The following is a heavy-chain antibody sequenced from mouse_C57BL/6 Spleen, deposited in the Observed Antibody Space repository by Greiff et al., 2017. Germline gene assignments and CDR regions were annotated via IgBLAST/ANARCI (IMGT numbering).Heavy chain of an antibody. CDR3: ALTVVATDYYAMDY. V-gene: IGHV1-52*01. CDR1: GYTFTSYW. CDR2: IDPSDSET. Sequence: VQLQQPGAELVRPGSSVKLSCKASGYTFTSYWMHWVKQRPIQGLEWIGNIDPSDSETHYNQKFQDKATLTVDKSSSTAYMQLSSLTSEDSAVYYCALTVVATDYYAMDYWGQGTSVTVSS. J-gene: IGHJ4*01. D-gene: IGHD1-1*01.